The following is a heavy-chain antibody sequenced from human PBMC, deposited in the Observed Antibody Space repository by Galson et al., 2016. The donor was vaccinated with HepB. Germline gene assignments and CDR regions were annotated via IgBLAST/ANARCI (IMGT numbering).Heavy chain of an antibody. Sequence: SLRLSCAASGFTFSDHYMSWIRQAPGKGLEWVSYISTSSSYTNYADSVKDRFIISRDNAKNSMYLQMNSLRAEDTAVYYCARVSPTATYYDFWSGKYYYMDVWGKGTTVTVSS. CDR1: GFTFSDHY. CDR2: ISTSSSYT. CDR3: ARVSPTATYYDFWSGKYYYMDV. J-gene: IGHJ6*03. V-gene: IGHV3-11*06. D-gene: IGHD3-3*01.